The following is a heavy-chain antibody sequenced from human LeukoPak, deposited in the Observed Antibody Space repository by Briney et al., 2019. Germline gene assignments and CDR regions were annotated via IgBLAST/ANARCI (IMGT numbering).Heavy chain of an antibody. D-gene: IGHD2-2*01. J-gene: IGHJ4*02. CDR1: GGSISSYY. Sequence: SETLPLTCTVSGGSISSYYWSWIRQPPGKGLEWIGYIYYSGSTNYNPSLKSRVTISVDTSKNQFSLKLSSVTAADTAVYYCARDPSSWGGSFDYWGQGTLVTVSS. CDR2: IYYSGST. V-gene: IGHV4-59*01. CDR3: ARDPSSWGGSFDY.